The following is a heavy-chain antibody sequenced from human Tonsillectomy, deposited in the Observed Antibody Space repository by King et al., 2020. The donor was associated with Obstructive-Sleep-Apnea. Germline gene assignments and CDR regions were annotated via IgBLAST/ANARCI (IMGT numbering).Heavy chain of an antibody. CDR3: ARDAYYYDSSGYRGFDY. CDR2: ISAYNGNT. V-gene: IGHV1-18*04. Sequence: QLVQSGAEVKKPGASVKVSCKASGYTFTSYGISWVRQAPGQGLEWMGWISAYNGNTNYAQKLQGRVTMTTDTSTSTAYMELRSLRSDDTAVYYCARDAYYYDSSGYRGFDYWGQGTLVTVSS. D-gene: IGHD3-22*01. J-gene: IGHJ4*02. CDR1: GYTFTSYG.